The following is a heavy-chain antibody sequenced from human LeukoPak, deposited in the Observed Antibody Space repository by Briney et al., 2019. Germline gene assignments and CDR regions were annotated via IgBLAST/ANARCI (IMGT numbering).Heavy chain of an antibody. CDR3: ARDSDDSDAFDI. V-gene: IGHV3-66*01. J-gene: IGHJ3*02. D-gene: IGHD1-1*01. CDR2: IYSGGTT. Sequence: GGSLRLSCAASGLTVSSNYMSWVRQAPGRGLEWISVIYSGGTTYYADSVKGRFTISRDNSKNTLFLQVSSLRAEDTALYYCARDSDDSDAFDIWGQGTMVTVSS. CDR1: GLTVSSNY.